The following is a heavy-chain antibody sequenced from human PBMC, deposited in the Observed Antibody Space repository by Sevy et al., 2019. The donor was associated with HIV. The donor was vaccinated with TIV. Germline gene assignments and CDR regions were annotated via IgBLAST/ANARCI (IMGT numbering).Heavy chain of an antibody. CDR2: INWNGGDT. V-gene: IGHV3-20*04. D-gene: IGHD3-16*01. CDR1: GFTFDNYG. Sequence: GGSLRLSCAASGFTFDNYGMTWVRQAPGKGQEWVSGINWNGGDTGYADSMKGRFTISRDNAKDSLYLQMNSLRAEDTALYYCARDWGNGLDYWGQGTLVTVSS. J-gene: IGHJ4*02. CDR3: ARDWGNGLDY.